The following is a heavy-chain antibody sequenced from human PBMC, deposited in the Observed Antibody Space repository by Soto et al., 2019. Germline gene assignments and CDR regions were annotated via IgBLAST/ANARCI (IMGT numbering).Heavy chain of an antibody. Sequence: GGSLRLSWAASGFTFSTYGMHWVRQAPGKGLEWVAVISYDGSNKFYADSVKGRLTISRDNSKNTLYLQMNSLRAEDTAVYYCAKGQHCSSTSCYFYYYGVDVWGQGTTVTVSS. CDR3: AKGQHCSSTSCYFYYYGVDV. CDR1: GFTFSTYG. CDR2: ISYDGSNK. J-gene: IGHJ6*02. D-gene: IGHD2-2*01. V-gene: IGHV3-30*18.